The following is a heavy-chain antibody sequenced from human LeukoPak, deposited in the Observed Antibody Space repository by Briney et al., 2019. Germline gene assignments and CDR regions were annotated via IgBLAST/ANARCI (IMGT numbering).Heavy chain of an antibody. CDR1: GFTFRNYG. Sequence: PGGSLRLSCVASGFTFRNYGMHWIRQAPGKGLEWVSVIFYDGSKKYQADFVKGRFTISRDNSKNVVYLQMDSLRAEDTAFYYCARSLGETTFDWWGQGTLVTVPS. CDR3: ARSLGETTFDW. V-gene: IGHV3-33*01. J-gene: IGHJ4*02. D-gene: IGHD3-16*01. CDR2: IFYDGSKK.